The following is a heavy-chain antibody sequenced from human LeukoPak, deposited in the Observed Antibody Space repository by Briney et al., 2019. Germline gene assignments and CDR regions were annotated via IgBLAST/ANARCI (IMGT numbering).Heavy chain of an antibody. CDR2: INPNSGGT. D-gene: IGHD3-22*01. Sequence: GASVKVSCKASGYTFTGYYMHRVRQAPGQGLEWMGWINPNSGGTNYAQKFQGRVTMTRDTSISTAYMELSRLRSDDTAVYYCARAVYYDSSGYYPEYYFDYWGQGTLVTVSS. CDR3: ARAVYYDSSGYYPEYYFDY. CDR1: GYTFTGYY. V-gene: IGHV1-2*02. J-gene: IGHJ4*02.